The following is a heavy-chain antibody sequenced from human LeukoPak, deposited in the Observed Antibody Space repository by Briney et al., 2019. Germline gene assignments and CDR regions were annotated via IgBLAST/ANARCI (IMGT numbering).Heavy chain of an antibody. V-gene: IGHV1-2*02. CDR1: GYTFTGYY. J-gene: IGHJ3*02. D-gene: IGHD5-18*01. CDR2: INPNSGGT. Sequence: ASVKVSCKASGYTFTGYYMHWVRQAPGQGLEWMGWINPNSGGTNYAQKFQGRVTMTRDTSISTAYMELSRLRSDDTAVYYCARERLTAMSGGAFDIWGQGTMVTVSS. CDR3: ARERLTAMSGGAFDI.